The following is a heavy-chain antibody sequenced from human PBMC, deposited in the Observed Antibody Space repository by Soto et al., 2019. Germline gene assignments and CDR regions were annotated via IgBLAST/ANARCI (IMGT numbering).Heavy chain of an antibody. CDR1: GGTFSSYA. CDR2: IIPIFGTA. V-gene: IGHV1-69*13. Sequence: GASVKVSCKASGGTFSSYAISWVRQAPGQGLEWMGGIIPIFGTANYAQKFQGRVTITADESASTAYMELSSLRSEDTAVYYCARFFYDSSGYYPFDYWGQGTLVTVSS. CDR3: ARFFYDSSGYYPFDY. J-gene: IGHJ4*02. D-gene: IGHD3-22*01.